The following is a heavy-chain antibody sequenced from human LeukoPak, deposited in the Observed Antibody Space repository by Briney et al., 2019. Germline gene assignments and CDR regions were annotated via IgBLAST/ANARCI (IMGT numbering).Heavy chain of an antibody. V-gene: IGHV4-34*01. CDR3: ASGGGSYFDY. Sequence: SETLSLTCAVYGGSFSGYYWSWIRQPPGKGLEWIGEINHSGSTNYNPSLKSRVAISVDTSKNQFSLKLSSVTAADTAVYYCASGGGSYFDYWGQGTLVTVSS. D-gene: IGHD3-16*01. CDR1: GGSFSGYY. CDR2: INHSGST. J-gene: IGHJ4*02.